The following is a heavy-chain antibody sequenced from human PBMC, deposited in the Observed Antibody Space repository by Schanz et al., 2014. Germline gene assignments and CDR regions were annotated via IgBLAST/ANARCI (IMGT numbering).Heavy chain of an antibody. CDR1: GFNFRNYG. V-gene: IGHV3-33*03. J-gene: IGHJ4*02. D-gene: IGHD3-22*01. CDR2: ATFDGTKK. CDR3: AKDAAYYDSVIFPDH. Sequence: QVQLVESGGGVVQPGRSLRLSCAASGFNFRNYGMHWVRQAPGKGLEWVAGATFDGTKKYYGDSVKGRFTISRDNSKNTLYLQMNSLRAEDTAIYFCAKDAAYYDSVIFPDHWGQGTLVTVSS.